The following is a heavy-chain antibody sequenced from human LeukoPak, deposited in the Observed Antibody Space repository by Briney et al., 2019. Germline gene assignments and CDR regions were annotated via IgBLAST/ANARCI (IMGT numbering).Heavy chain of an antibody. CDR3: ARGGHDFQGYYYYMDV. CDR1: GGSISGYY. J-gene: IGHJ6*03. Sequence: PSETLSLTCTVSGGSISGYYWSWIRQPPGKGLEWIGYIYYSGSTSYDPSLKSRVTISVDRSKNQFSLKLSSVTAADTAVYYCARGGHDFQGYYYYMDVWGKGTTVTVSS. D-gene: IGHD5-12*01. V-gene: IGHV4-59*12. CDR2: IYYSGST.